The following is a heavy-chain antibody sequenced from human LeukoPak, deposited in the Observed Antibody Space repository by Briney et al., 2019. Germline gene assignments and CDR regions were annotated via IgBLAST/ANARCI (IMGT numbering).Heavy chain of an antibody. D-gene: IGHD3-10*01. CDR1: GLTVSSNY. Sequence: GGSLRLSCAASGLTVSSNYMSWVRQAPGMGLEWVSVIYSGGTTYYADSVKGRFTISRDNSKNTLYLHMNTLRVEDTAVYYCARDRRGKTYYGSGSYDSAYYYYMDVWGKGTTVTVSS. J-gene: IGHJ6*03. CDR3: ARDRRGKTYYGSGSYDSAYYYYMDV. CDR2: IYSGGTT. V-gene: IGHV3-66*01.